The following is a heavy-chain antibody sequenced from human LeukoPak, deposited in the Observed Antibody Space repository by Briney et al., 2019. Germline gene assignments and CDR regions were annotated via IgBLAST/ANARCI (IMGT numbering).Heavy chain of an antibody. J-gene: IGHJ4*02. V-gene: IGHV3-23*01. CDR2: ISGSGGST. CDR3: AKDMTRYFDWLLSDY. Sequence: GGSLRLSCAASGFTFSSYAMSWVRQAPGRGLEWVSAISGSGGSTYYADSVKGRFTISRDNSKNTLYLQMNSLRAEDTAVYYCAKDMTRYFDWLLSDYWGQGTLVTVSS. CDR1: GFTFSSYA. D-gene: IGHD3-9*01.